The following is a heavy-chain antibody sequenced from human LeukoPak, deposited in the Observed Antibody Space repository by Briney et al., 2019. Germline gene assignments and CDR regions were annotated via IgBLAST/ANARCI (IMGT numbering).Heavy chain of an antibody. CDR1: GYTFSSYS. CDR3: VRLRRNSDTSGFYYYYDF. Sequence: GGSLRLSCVASGYTFSSYSINWVPHAPGKGLEWVSSISVRSNYIYYADSVRGRFSISRDDARDSLYLQMNSLRAEDTAVFFCVRLRRNSDTSGFYYYYDFWGQGTLVTVSS. CDR2: ISVRSNYI. D-gene: IGHD3-22*01. V-gene: IGHV3-21*01. J-gene: IGHJ4*02.